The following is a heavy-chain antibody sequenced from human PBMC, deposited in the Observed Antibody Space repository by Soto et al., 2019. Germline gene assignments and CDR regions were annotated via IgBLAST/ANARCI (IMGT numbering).Heavy chain of an antibody. D-gene: IGHD3-16*02. CDR1: GFTFSSYG. Sequence: QVQLVESGGGVVQPGRSLRLSCAASGFTFSSYGMHWVRQAPGKGLEWVAVIWYDGSNKYYADSVKGRFTISRDNSKNTLYLQMNSLRVEDTAVYSCARDADYVWGSYRFLSYAFDIWGQGTMVTVSS. CDR2: IWYDGSNK. J-gene: IGHJ3*02. V-gene: IGHV3-33*01. CDR3: ARDADYVWGSYRFLSYAFDI.